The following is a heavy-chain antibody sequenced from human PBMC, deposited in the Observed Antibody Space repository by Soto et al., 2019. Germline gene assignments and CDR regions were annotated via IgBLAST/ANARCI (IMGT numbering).Heavy chain of an antibody. Sequence: EVQLVESGGGLVKPGGSRRLSCAASGFTSSSYTMAWVRRAQGKGLEWVSSISSSSTYIHYADSVKGRFTISRDNAKNSLYLQMNSLSAEDTAVYYCASQTSGYYYYGMDVWGQGTTVTVSS. J-gene: IGHJ6*02. CDR3: ASQTSGYYYYGMDV. CDR1: GFTSSSYT. CDR2: ISSSSTYI. V-gene: IGHV3-21*01.